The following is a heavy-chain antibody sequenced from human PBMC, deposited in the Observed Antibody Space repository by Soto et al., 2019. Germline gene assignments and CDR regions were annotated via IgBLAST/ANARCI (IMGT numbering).Heavy chain of an antibody. CDR1: GGSFSGYY. CDR2: INHSGST. CDR3: ARGRYSSSWYRWFDP. D-gene: IGHD6-13*01. V-gene: IGHV4-34*01. J-gene: IGHJ5*02. Sequence: SETLSLTCAVYGGSFSGYYWSWIRQPPGKGLEWIGEINHSGSTNYNPSLKSRVTISVDTSKNQFSLKLSSVTAADTAVYYCARGRYSSSWYRWFDPWGQGTLVTVSS.